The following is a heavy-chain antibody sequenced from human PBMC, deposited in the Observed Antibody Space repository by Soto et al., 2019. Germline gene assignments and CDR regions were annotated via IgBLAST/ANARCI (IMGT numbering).Heavy chain of an antibody. Sequence: QVQLVESGGRVVQTGRSLRLSCAASGFTFSSYAMHWVRQAPGKGLEWVAVISFDGSNKYYADSVKGRFTNSRDNSKNTLYLQMNSLRAEDTALYYCASAVWVNGIDVWRQGTTVTVSS. V-gene: IGHV3-30-3*01. CDR3: ASAVWVNGIDV. CDR1: GFTFSSYA. J-gene: IGHJ6*02. D-gene: IGHD1-26*01. CDR2: ISFDGSNK.